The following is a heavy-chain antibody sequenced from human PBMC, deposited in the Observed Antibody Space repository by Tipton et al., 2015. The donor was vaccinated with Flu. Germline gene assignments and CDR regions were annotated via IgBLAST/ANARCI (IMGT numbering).Heavy chain of an antibody. J-gene: IGHJ5*02. D-gene: IGHD4-11*01. CDR2: IYYIGST. CDR3: ARRDYSNYVSEPKNWFDP. Sequence: TLSLTCTVSGGPISSGGDYWSWIRQHPGKGLEWIGHIYYIGSTYYNPSLKSRVTISVDTSKNQFSLKLSSLTAADTAVYYCARRDYSNYVSEPKNWFDPWGQGTLVTVSS. V-gene: IGHV4-31*03. CDR1: GGPISSGGDY.